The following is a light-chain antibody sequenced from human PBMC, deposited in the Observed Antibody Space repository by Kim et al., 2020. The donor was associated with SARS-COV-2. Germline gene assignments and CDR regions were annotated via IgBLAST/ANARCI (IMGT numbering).Light chain of an antibody. CDR1: SGSSDDND. CDR2: ADD. CDR3: QSYNSRNVV. J-gene: IGLJ2*01. Sequence: GETGTIYSSRRSGSSDDNDERGYQRRPACAPTALSYADDQSPAGVGDRFSGSIDISAISASRTISGLKTEDEAGYYCQSYNSRNVVFGGGTQLTVL. V-gene: IGLV6-57*03.